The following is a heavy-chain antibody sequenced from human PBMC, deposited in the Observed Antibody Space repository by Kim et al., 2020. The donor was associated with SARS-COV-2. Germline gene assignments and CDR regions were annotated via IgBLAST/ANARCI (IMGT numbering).Heavy chain of an antibody. J-gene: IGHJ4*02. CDR1: GYSFLTYG. CDR2: VLTENGDT. V-gene: IGHV1-18*01. CDR3: ARDRQGRRIANDH. D-gene: IGHD2-15*01. Sequence: ASVKVSCKASGYSFLTYGISWVRQAPGQGLEWMGWVLTENGDTKYAQNLQGRVTMTTDTSTSTVYMELRSLRSDDTAVYYCARDRQGRRIANDHWGQGTLVTVSS.